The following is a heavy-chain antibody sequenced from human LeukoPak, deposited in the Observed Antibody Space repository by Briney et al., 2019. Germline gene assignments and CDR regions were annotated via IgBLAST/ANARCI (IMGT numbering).Heavy chain of an antibody. CDR1: GFTFSSYE. CDR2: ISSSSSYI. J-gene: IGHJ3*02. V-gene: IGHV3-21*04. CDR3: AKSDYGDYGKYAFDI. D-gene: IGHD4-17*01. Sequence: GGSLRLSCAASGFTFSSYEMNWVRQAPGKGLEWVSSISSSSSYIYYADSVKGRFTISRDSSKNTLYLQMNSLRAEDTAVYYCAKSDYGDYGKYAFDIWGQGTMVTVSS.